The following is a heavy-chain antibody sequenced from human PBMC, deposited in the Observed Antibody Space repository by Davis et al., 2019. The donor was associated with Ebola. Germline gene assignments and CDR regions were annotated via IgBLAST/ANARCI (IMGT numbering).Heavy chain of an antibody. D-gene: IGHD6-19*01. J-gene: IGHJ6*02. Sequence: SETLSLTCAVYGGSFSGYYWSWIRQPPGKGLEWIGEINHSGSTNYNPSLKSRVTISVDTSKNQFSLKLSSVTAADTAVYYCARVPPAGRQWLVRGYYGMDVWGQGTTVTVSS. V-gene: IGHV4-34*01. CDR3: ARVPPAGRQWLVRGYYGMDV. CDR2: INHSGST. CDR1: GGSFSGYY.